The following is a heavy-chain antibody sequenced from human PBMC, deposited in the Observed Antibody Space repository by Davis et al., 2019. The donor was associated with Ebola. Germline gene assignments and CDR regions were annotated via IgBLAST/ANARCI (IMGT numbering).Heavy chain of an antibody. Sequence: AASVKVSCKASGYTFTGYYMHWVRQAPGQRLEWMGWINAGNGNTKYSQKFQGRVTITRDTSASTAYMELSSLRSEDTAVYYCARDPPYGDYHFDYWGQGTLVTVSS. J-gene: IGHJ4*02. CDR2: INAGNGNT. D-gene: IGHD4-17*01. V-gene: IGHV1-3*01. CDR3: ARDPPYGDYHFDY. CDR1: GYTFTGYY.